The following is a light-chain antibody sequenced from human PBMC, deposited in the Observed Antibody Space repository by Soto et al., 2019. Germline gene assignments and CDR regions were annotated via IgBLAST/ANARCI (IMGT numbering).Light chain of an antibody. J-gene: IGLJ2*01. CDR1: TGAVTTGYY. Sequence: QAVVTQEPPLTVSPGGTVTLTCASSTGAVTTGYYPNWFQQKPGQAPRALTYSTNNKYSWTPARFSGSLLGGKAALTLSGVQPEDEADYYCLLYYGGQLGVFGGGTKLTVL. CDR3: LLYYGGQLGV. V-gene: IGLV7-43*01. CDR2: STN.